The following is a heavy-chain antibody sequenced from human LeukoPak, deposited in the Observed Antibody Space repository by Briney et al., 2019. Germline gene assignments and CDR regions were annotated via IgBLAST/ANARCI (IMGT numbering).Heavy chain of an antibody. CDR2: IKSKGHGGTT. Sequence: AGGSLRLSCTASGFTFGDYAMSWFRQAPGKGLEWVGFIKSKGHGGTTEYAASVKGRFTISRDDSKSIAYLQMNSLKTEDTAVYYCARALIVGGNSAYFDYWGQGTLVTVSS. J-gene: IGHJ4*02. CDR1: GFTFGDYA. V-gene: IGHV3-49*03. D-gene: IGHD4-23*01. CDR3: ARALIVGGNSAYFDY.